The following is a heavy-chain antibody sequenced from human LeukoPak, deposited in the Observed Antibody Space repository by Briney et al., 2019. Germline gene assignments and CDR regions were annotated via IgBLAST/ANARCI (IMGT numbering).Heavy chain of an antibody. Sequence: GGSLRLSCAASGFTFSSYAMSWVRQAPGNGLEWVSVIRGSGGSTYYADSVKGRFSISRDTCKHTLYIQMNSLRAEDTAVYYWANSSGGFYYESGGYLQYWGQGTLVTVSS. J-gene: IGHJ4*02. CDR3: ANSSGGFYYESGGYLQY. V-gene: IGHV3-23*01. CDR2: IRGSGGST. D-gene: IGHD3-22*01. CDR1: GFTFSSYA.